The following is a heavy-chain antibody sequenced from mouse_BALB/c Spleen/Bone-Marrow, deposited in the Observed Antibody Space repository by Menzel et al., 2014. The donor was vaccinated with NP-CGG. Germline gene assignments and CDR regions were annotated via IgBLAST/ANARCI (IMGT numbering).Heavy chain of an antibody. Sequence: VMLVESGPGLVQPSQSLSITCTVSGFSLTSYGVHLVRQSPGKGLEWLGVVWSGGSKGYNAAFISRQSISKNNSKSQIFFKMNGLQANDTAIYYCARGDVRPFDYWGQGTTLTGSS. CDR1: GFSLTSYG. CDR3: ARGDVRPFDY. D-gene: IGHD2-14*01. CDR2: VWSGGSK. J-gene: IGHJ2*01. V-gene: IGHV2-2*02.